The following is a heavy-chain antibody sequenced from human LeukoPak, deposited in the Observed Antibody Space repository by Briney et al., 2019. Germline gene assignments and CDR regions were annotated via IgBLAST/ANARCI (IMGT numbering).Heavy chain of an antibody. V-gene: IGHV1-69*13. Sequence: GASVKVSCKASGYTFTSYYMHWVRQAPGQGLEWMGGIIPIFGTANYAQKFQGRVTITADESTSTAYMELSSLRSEDTAVYYCASHDYSNYDYYYYYMDVWGKGTTVTVSS. CDR2: IIPIFGTA. CDR3: ASHDYSNYDYYYYYMDV. D-gene: IGHD4-11*01. CDR1: GYTFTSYY. J-gene: IGHJ6*03.